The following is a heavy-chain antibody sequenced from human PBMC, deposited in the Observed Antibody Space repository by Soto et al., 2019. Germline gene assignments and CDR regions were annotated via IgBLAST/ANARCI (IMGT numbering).Heavy chain of an antibody. V-gene: IGHV1-69*01. D-gene: IGHD3-9*01. Sequence: QVQLVQSGAEVKKPGSSVKVSCKASGGTFNNYGMGWVRQAPGQGLEWRGGIIPMIGRTNYAQKFQGRLTLTADASRSTAYMELRSLSSADTAVYYCASSDYDVLTGYSYDDCCQGTLVTVSS. CDR2: IIPMIGRT. J-gene: IGHJ4*02. CDR3: ASSDYDVLTGYSYDD. CDR1: GGTFNNYG.